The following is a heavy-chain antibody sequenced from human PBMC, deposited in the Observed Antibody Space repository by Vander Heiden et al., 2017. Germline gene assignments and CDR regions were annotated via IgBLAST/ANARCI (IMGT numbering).Heavy chain of an antibody. Sequence: QVQVVQSGAEVKKPGASVKISCKASGYIFNRLTIHWVRQAPGQRLQWMGRINAGKGDTEYSQKFQGRVTITWDTYATTAYMELSSLTSEDTAVYYCARDGGSFDFDYWGQGTLVTVSS. V-gene: IGHV1-3*01. CDR3: ARDGGSFDFDY. CDR2: INAGKGDT. J-gene: IGHJ4*02. CDR1: GYIFNRLT. D-gene: IGHD1-26*01.